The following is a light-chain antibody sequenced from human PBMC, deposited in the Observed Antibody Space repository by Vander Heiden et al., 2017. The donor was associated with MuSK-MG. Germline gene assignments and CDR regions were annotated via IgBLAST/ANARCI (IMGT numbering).Light chain of an antibody. CDR2: GAS. V-gene: IGKV3-20*01. CDR1: QSVHSNS. J-gene: IGKJ2*01. Sequence: SVLTQALGTQSVSPGDRATLPCRATQSVHSNSLAWHQPRPGQTPRLLVSGASSTATGIPDRFSGSGSGTAFTLTIRRLEPEAFAVYYCQQDGSSPDTFGQGTKVEIK. CDR3: QQDGSSPDT.